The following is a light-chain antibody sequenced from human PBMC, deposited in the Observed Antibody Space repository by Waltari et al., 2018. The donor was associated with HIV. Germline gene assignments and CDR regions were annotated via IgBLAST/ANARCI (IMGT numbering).Light chain of an antibody. CDR2: NTS. Sequence: QTVVTQEPSFSVSPGGTVTRTCGLSSGSVYTTYYPSWYQHTPGQAPRTLIYNTSTRSSGVPDRFSGSILGNKAALNITGAQADDECDYYCVLYMGSGISVFGGGTKLTVL. V-gene: IGLV8-61*01. CDR1: SGSVYTTYY. CDR3: VLYMGSGISV. J-gene: IGLJ2*01.